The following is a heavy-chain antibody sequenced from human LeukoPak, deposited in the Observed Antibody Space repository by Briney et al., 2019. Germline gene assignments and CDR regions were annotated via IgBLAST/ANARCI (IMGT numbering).Heavy chain of an antibody. CDR2: FHYSGTT. Sequence: LETLSLTCTVSGGSIRSHYWSWIRQPPGKALEWMGSFHYSGTTKSNPSLKSRVTMSVDTSKNQFSLKLTSVTAADTALYYCVRSPGYSSGWFDYWGHGTLVTVSS. CDR1: GGSIRSHY. D-gene: IGHD6-19*01. J-gene: IGHJ5*01. V-gene: IGHV4-59*08. CDR3: VRSPGYSSGWFDY.